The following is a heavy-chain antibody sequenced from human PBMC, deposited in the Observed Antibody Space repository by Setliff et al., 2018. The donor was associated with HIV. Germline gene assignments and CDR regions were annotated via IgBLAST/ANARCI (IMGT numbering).Heavy chain of an antibody. CDR3: AREYYDFWSGYSDAFHI. Sequence: ASVKVSCKASGYTFTSYGISWVRQAPGQGLEWMGWISAYNGNTNYAQTLQGRVTMTTDTSTSTAYMELRSLRSDDTAVYYCAREYYDFWSGYSDAFHIRGQGTMVTVSS. CDR2: ISAYNGNT. V-gene: IGHV1-18*01. D-gene: IGHD3-3*01. CDR1: GYTFTSYG. J-gene: IGHJ3*02.